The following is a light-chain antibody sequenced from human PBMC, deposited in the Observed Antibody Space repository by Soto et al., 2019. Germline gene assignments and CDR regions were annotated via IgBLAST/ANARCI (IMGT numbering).Light chain of an antibody. CDR2: LAS. Sequence: DIQLTQYPSFLSASVGDRVTITCRASQSISNYLNWYQQRPGKAPKLLIYLASSLSSGVPSKLSGSGSGTDFTLTISSLQPEDFATYFCQQSFNGTTFGGGTKVDIK. V-gene: IGKV1-39*01. J-gene: IGKJ4*01. CDR3: QQSFNGTT. CDR1: QSISNY.